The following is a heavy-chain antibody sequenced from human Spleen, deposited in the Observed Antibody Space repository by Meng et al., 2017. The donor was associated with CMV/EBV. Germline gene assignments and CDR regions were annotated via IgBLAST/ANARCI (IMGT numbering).Heavy chain of an antibody. J-gene: IGHJ4*02. V-gene: IGHV3-21*01. CDR1: GFTFISYN. CDR3: ARNILTAYYTFDY. Sequence: GGSLRLSCAASGFTFISYNMNWVRQAPGKGLEWVASIRSGRGYINYADSVKGRFTISRDNAKNSLYLQMNSLRAEDTAVYYCARNILTAYYTFDYWGQGTLVTVSS. D-gene: IGHD3-9*01. CDR2: IRSGRGYI.